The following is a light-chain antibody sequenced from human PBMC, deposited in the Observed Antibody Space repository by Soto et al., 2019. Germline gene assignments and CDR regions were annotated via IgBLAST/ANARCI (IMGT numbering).Light chain of an antibody. CDR3: SSYAGSNNVV. V-gene: IGLV2-8*01. CDR2: EVS. CDR1: SSDVGGYNY. J-gene: IGLJ2*01. Sequence: QSALTQPPSASGPPGQSVTISCTGTSSDVGGYNYVSWYQQHPGKAPKLMIYEVSKRPSGVPDRFSGSKSGNTASLTVSGLQAEDEAAYYCSSYAGSNNVVFGGGPKVTVL.